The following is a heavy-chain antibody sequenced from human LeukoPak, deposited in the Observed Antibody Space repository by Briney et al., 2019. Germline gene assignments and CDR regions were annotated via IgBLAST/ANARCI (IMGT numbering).Heavy chain of an antibody. CDR1: GFTFSTYA. J-gene: IGHJ4*02. CDR3: AREGWLRSSPFDY. CDR2: ISTNGDST. V-gene: IGHV3-64*02. D-gene: IGHD5-12*01. Sequence: GGSLRLSCAASGFTFSTYAMHWVRQAPGKGLEYVLAISTNGDSTYYADSVKGRFTISRDNSKNTLFLQMGSLRADDMAVYYCAREGWLRSSPFDYWGQGTLVTVSS.